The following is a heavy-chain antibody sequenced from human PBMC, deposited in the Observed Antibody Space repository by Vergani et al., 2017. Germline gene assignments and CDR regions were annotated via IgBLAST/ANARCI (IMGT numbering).Heavy chain of an antibody. CDR2: ISWNSGII. J-gene: IGHJ4*02. CDR3: AKGGYYFDY. CDR1: GFTFDDYA. Sequence: EVQLVESGGGLVQPGRSLRLSCAASGFTFDDYAMHWVRQAPGKGLEWVSGISWNSGIIGYADSVKGRFTISRDNSKNTLYLQMNSLRAEDTAVYYCAKGGYYFDYWGQGTLVTVSS. V-gene: IGHV3-9*01.